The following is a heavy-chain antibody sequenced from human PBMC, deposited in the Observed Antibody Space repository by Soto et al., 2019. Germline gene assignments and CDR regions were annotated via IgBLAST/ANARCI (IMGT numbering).Heavy chain of an antibody. CDR2: IYTSGST. CDR3: ARGGYCSSTSCYSEDYYYYGMDV. J-gene: IGHJ6*02. CDR1: GGSISSYY. D-gene: IGHD2-2*01. Sequence: SETLSLTCTVSGGSISSYYWSWIRQPAGKGLEWIGRIYTSGSTNYNPSLKSRVTMSVDTSKNQFSLKLSSVAAADTAVYYCARGGYCSSTSCYSEDYYYYGMDVWGQGTTVTVSS. V-gene: IGHV4-4*07.